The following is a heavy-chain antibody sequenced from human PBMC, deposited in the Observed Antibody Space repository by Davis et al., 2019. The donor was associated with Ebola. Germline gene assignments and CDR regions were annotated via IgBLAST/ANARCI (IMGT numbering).Heavy chain of an antibody. J-gene: IGHJ3*02. CDR3: ARIRGYSGYDFERSAFDI. V-gene: IGHV3-23*01. CDR2: ISGSGGST. Sequence: GESLKISCAASGFTFDDYAMTWVRQAPGKGLEWVSGISGSGGSTYYADSVKGRFTISRDNSKNTLYLQMNSLRAEDTAVYYCARIRGYSGYDFERSAFDIWGQGTMVTVSS. D-gene: IGHD5-12*01. CDR1: GFTFDDYA.